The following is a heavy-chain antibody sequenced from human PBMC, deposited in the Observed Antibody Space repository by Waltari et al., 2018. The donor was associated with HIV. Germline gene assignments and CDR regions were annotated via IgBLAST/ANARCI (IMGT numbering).Heavy chain of an antibody. Sequence: QVQLQQSGPGLVKPSQTLSLTCAISGDRVSSNSSVWNWIRQSPSRRLEWLGRTDNRSKWYNDYAVSVRSRITIHPDTSKNQFSLQLKSVTPEDTAVYYCVRGSGMNYYYYGMDVWGQGTTVTVSS. J-gene: IGHJ6*02. D-gene: IGHD3-10*01. CDR2: TDNRSKWYN. V-gene: IGHV6-1*01. CDR3: VRGSGMNYYYYGMDV. CDR1: GDRVSSNSSV.